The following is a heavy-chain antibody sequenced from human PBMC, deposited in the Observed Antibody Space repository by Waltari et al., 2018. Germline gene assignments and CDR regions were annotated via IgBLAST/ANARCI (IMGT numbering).Heavy chain of an antibody. D-gene: IGHD2-21*01. J-gene: IGHJ4*02. Sequence: QVQLVESGGGLVKPGGSLRLSCETVGLLFGDYNVAWIRQAPGKGLEWVSYISSTGRITYYADSVKGRFTISRDNAKNSLFLQMYSLRDEDTAIYYCARVPAMRTFIPEYWGQGTLVTVSS. CDR3: ARVPAMRTFIPEY. CDR1: GLLFGDYN. CDR2: ISSTGRIT. V-gene: IGHV3-11*01.